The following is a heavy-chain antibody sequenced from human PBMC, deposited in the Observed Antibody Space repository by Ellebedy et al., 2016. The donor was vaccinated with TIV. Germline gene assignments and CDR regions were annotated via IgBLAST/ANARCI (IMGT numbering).Heavy chain of an antibody. CDR2: LTADGRST. V-gene: IGHV3-23*01. Sequence: GGSLRLSXAASGFSLSNSFMSWIRQAPGNGLEWVSTLTADGRSTYFADSVKGRFTISRDNSKNTVYLQMNSLRSEDTAVYYCRPGHYSDAWGQGTLVTVSS. J-gene: IGHJ4*02. CDR1: GFSLSNSF. CDR3: RPGHYSDA.